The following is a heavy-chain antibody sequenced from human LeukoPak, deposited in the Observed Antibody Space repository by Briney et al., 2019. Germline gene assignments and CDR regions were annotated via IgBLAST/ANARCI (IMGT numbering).Heavy chain of an antibody. V-gene: IGHV1-24*01. Sequence: GASVKVSCKVSGYTLTELSMHWVRQAPGKGLEWTGGFDPEDGETIYAQKFQGRVTMTEDTSTDTAYMELSSLRSEDTAVYYCASVGYSYDPNYYYMDVWGKGTTVTVSS. CDR1: GYTLTELS. CDR3: ASVGYSYDPNYYYMDV. J-gene: IGHJ6*03. D-gene: IGHD5-18*01. CDR2: FDPEDGET.